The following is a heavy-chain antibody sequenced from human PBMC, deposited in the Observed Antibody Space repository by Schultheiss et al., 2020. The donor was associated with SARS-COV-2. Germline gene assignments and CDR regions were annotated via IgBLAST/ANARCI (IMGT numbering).Heavy chain of an antibody. CDR3: ARDLRRGRAHGDASRY. Sequence: ASVKVSCKASGYTFTGYYMHWVRQAPGQGLEWMGWINPNSGGTNYAQKFQGRVTMTTDTSTSTAYMELRSLRSDDTAVYYCARDLRRGRAHGDASRYWGQGTLVTVSS. D-gene: IGHD4-17*01. CDR2: INPNSGGT. J-gene: IGHJ4*02. V-gene: IGHV1-2*02. CDR1: GYTFTGYY.